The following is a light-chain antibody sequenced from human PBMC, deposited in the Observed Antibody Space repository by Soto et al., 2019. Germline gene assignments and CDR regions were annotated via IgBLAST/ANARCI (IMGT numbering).Light chain of an antibody. CDR3: AAWDDSLNGVV. J-gene: IGLJ2*01. V-gene: IGLV1-44*01. Sequence: QSVLTQPPSASGTPGQRATISCSGSSSNIGSNTVNWYQQLPGTAPKLLIYSNNQRPSGVPDRFSGSKSGTSASLAISGLQSEDEADYDCAAWDDSLNGVVFGGGTKLTVL. CDR1: SSNIGSNT. CDR2: SNN.